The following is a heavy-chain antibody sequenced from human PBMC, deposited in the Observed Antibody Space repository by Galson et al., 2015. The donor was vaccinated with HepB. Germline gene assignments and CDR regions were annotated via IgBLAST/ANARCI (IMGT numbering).Heavy chain of an antibody. CDR3: AKGSLTSRRPGYYFDY. V-gene: IGHV3-23*01. J-gene: IGHJ4*02. CDR2: ISGSGGST. CDR1: GFTFSSYA. Sequence: SLRLSCAASGFTFSSYAMSWVRQAPGKGLEWVSAISGSGGSTYYADSVKGRFTISRDNSKNTLYLQMNSLRAEDTAVYYCAKGSLTSRRPGYYFDYWGQGTLVTVSS. D-gene: IGHD3-10*01.